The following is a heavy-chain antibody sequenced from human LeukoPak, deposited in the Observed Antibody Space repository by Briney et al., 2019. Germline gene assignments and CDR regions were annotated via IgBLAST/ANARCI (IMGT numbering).Heavy chain of an antibody. CDR1: GYTFTSYY. V-gene: IGHV1-46*01. Sequence: ASVKVSCKASGYTFTSYYMHWVRQAPGQGLEWMGIINPSGGSTSYAQKFQGRVTMTRDTSTSTVYMEPSSLRSGDTAVYYCARSNYYDSSGYYPDDAFDIWGQGTMVTVSS. D-gene: IGHD3-22*01. CDR2: INPSGGST. J-gene: IGHJ3*02. CDR3: ARSNYYDSSGYYPDDAFDI.